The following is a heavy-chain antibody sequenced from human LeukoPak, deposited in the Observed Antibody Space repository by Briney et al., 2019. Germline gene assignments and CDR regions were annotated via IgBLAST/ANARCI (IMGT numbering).Heavy chain of an antibody. CDR3: ARSTVRTGTHGAIY. D-gene: IGHD1-7*01. J-gene: IGHJ4*02. CDR2: IYYSGST. V-gene: IGHV4-39*01. CDR1: GGSISSSSYY. Sequence: PSETLSLTCTVSGGSISSSSYYWGWIRQPPGKGLEWIGSIYYSGSTYYSPSLKSRVTISVDTSKNQFSLKLSSVTAADTAVYYCARSTVRTGTHGAIYWGQGTLVTVSS.